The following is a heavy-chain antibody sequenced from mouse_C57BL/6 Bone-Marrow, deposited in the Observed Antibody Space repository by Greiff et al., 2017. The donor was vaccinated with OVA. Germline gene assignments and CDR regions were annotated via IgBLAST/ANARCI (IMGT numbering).Heavy chain of an antibody. V-gene: IGHV1-69*01. CDR2: IDPSDSYT. CDR3: ARDASNYDYYAMGY. J-gene: IGHJ4*01. CDR1: GYTFTSYW. Sequence: QVQLQQPGAELVMPGASVKLSCKASGYTFTSYWMHWVKQRPGQGLEWIGEIDPSDSYTNYNQKFKGKSTLTVDKSSSTAYMQLSSLTSEDSAVYYGARDASNYDYYAMGYWGQGTSVTVSS. D-gene: IGHD2-5*01.